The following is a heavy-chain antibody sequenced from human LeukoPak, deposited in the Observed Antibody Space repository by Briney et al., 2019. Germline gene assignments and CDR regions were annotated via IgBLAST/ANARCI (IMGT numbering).Heavy chain of an antibody. D-gene: IGHD2-2*01. Sequence: ASVKVSCKVSGYTFTDYYMHWVQQAPGKGLEWMGLVDPEDGETIYAEKFQGRVTITADTSTDTAYMELSSLRSEDTAVYYCATVLPLCSSTSCYPNWGQGTLVTVSS. CDR3: ATVLPLCSSTSCYPN. V-gene: IGHV1-69-2*01. CDR2: VDPEDGET. J-gene: IGHJ4*02. CDR1: GYTFTDYY.